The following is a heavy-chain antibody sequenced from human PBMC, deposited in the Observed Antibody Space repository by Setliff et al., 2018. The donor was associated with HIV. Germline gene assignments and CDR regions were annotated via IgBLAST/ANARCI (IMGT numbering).Heavy chain of an antibody. CDR2: MNPNSGVS. CDR1: GHTFTNYD. Sequence: ASVKVSCKPSGHTFTNYDIHWMRRATGQGLEWMGWMNPNSGVSGYALKFHVRVTMTRDTSITTAYMELSSLRSEDTAVYYCAREGKFRYYYYMDVWGKGTTVTVSS. J-gene: IGHJ6*03. D-gene: IGHD3-10*01. CDR3: AREGKFRYYYYMDV. V-gene: IGHV1-8*01.